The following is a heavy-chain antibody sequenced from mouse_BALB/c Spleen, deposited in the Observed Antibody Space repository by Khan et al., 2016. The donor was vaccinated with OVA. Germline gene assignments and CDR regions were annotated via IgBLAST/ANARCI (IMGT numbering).Heavy chain of an antibody. CDR1: GYTFNDFT. Sequence: QVRLQQSGAELVRPGVSVKISCTGSGYTFNDFTMHWVRQSHAMSLEWIGVISTYYGHPTYNQEFKDKATLTVDKSSSTAYMELARLKSEEAAIYYCTRGGGGTRCAYWGQGTLVTGSA. D-gene: IGHD1-3*01. J-gene: IGHJ3*01. V-gene: IGHV1S137*01. CDR2: ISTYYGHP. CDR3: TRGGGGTRCAY.